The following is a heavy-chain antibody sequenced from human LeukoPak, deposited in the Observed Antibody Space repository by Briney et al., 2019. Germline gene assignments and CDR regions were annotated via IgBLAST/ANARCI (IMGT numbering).Heavy chain of an antibody. J-gene: IGHJ6*03. Sequence: PGGSLRLSCAASGFTRYSMRWVCHSPGKGPERGPVTLFDGSKKDYADSDKGRFTSSGDSSNNRLYLQMNSRRIDDTAVYYCANDSCGGCGVAWGMDVWGKGTTVTVSS. CDR2: TLFDGSKK. CDR1: GFTRYS. D-gene: IGHD6-25*01. V-gene: IGHV3-30*02. CDR3: ANDSCGGCGVAWGMDV.